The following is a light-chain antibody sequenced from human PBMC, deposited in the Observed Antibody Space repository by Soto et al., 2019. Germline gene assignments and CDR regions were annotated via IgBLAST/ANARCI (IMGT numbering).Light chain of an antibody. CDR1: QSVRSTD. J-gene: IGKJ1*01. CDR2: DAS. Sequence: VVLTQSPGTLSLSGGERATLCCRASQSVRSTDLAWYQQKPGQAPRLLIYDASSRATDIPDRFSGSGSGTDFTLTISRLEPEDFAVYYCQHYGNSLWSFGQGTKVDIK. V-gene: IGKV3-20*01. CDR3: QHYGNSLWS.